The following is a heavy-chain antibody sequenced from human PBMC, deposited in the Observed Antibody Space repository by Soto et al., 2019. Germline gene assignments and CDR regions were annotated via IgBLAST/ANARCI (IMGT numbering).Heavy chain of an antibody. V-gene: IGHV3-74*01. D-gene: IGHD6-13*01. CDR2: ISTDGSST. Sequence: GGSLRLSCAASGFTFSSYCVHWVRQDPGKGLVWVSRISTDGSSTSFADSVKGRFTISRDNAKNTLYLQMNSLRAEDTAVYYCARDPGYSSSWFDTWGQGTLVTVSS. CDR3: ARDPGYSSSWFDT. J-gene: IGHJ5*02. CDR1: GFTFSSYC.